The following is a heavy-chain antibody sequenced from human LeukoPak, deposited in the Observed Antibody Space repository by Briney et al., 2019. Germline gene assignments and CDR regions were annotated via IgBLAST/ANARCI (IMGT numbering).Heavy chain of an antibody. J-gene: IGHJ4*02. CDR3: AREPNRYFDY. D-gene: IGHD1-14*01. Sequence: GGSLRLSCAASGFTFSSYSMNWVRQAPGKGLEWVSYISSSSKTIYYADSVKGRFTISRDNAKNSLYLQMNSLRAEDTALYYCAREPNRYFDYWGQGTLVTVSS. CDR1: GFTFSSYS. V-gene: IGHV3-48*04. CDR2: ISSSSKTI.